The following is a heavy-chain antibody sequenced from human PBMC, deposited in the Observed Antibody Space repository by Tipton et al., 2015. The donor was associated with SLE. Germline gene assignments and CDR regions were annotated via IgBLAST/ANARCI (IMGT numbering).Heavy chain of an antibody. CDR1: GDSISSHY. CDR3: AMLAVGY. Sequence: TLSLTCTVSGDSISSHYWSWIRQPPGKGLEWIGYISTSGGTNYTPSLKNRVTISIDTSKNQFSLNLNSVTAADTAVYYCAMLAVGYWGQGTLVAVSS. J-gene: IGHJ4*02. V-gene: IGHV4-4*09. CDR2: ISTSGGT. D-gene: IGHD1-26*01.